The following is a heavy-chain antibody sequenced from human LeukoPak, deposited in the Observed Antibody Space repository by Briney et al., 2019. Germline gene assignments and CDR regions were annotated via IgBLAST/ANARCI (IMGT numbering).Heavy chain of an antibody. Sequence: GGSLRLSCAASGFTFSSYWMSWVRQAPGKGLEWVANINQDGSEKYYVDSVKGRFTISRDNAKNSLYLQMNSLRAEDTAVYYCARGGDGLDGPGDFDYWGQGTLVTVSS. CDR2: INQDGSEK. V-gene: IGHV3-7*01. CDR3: ARGGDGLDGPGDFDY. J-gene: IGHJ4*02. D-gene: IGHD3-10*01. CDR1: GFTFSSYW.